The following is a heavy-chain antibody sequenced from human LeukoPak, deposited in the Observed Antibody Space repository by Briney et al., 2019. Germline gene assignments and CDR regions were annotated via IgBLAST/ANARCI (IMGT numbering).Heavy chain of an antibody. J-gene: IGHJ4*02. CDR3: ARETHYGDCAPDY. D-gene: IGHD4-17*01. Sequence: GGSLRLSCAASGFTFSSYSMNWVRQAPGKGLEWVSSISSSSSYIYYADSVKDRFTISRDNAKNSLYLQINSLGAEDTAVYYCARETHYGDCAPDYWGQGALVTVSS. V-gene: IGHV3-21*01. CDR1: GFTFSSYS. CDR2: ISSSSSYI.